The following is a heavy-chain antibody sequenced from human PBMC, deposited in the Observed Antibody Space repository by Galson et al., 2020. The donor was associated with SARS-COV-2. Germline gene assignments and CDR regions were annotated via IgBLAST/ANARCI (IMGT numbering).Heavy chain of an antibody. CDR3: ARTWSWELPLDY. CDR1: GYSFTSYW. D-gene: IGHD1-26*01. CDR2: IYPGDSDT. Sequence: TGGSLRLSCKGSGYSFTSYWIGWVRQMPGKGLEWMGIIYPGDSDTRYSPSFQGQVTISADKSISTAYLQWSSLKASDTAMYYCARTWSWELPLDYWGQGTLVTVSS. V-gene: IGHV5-51*01. J-gene: IGHJ4*02.